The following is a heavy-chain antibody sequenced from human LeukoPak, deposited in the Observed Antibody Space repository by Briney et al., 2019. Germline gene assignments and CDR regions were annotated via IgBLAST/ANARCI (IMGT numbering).Heavy chain of an antibody. V-gene: IGHV7-4-1*02. CDR1: GYTFTSYG. CDR2: INTNAGNP. Sequence: ASVKVSCKASGYTFTSYGISWVRQAPGQGLEWMGCINTNAGNPTYAQGFTGRFVFSLDTSVSTAYLQIRSLKADDTAVYYCARGDWLPDYWGQGTLVTVSS. D-gene: IGHD3/OR15-3a*01. CDR3: ARGDWLPDY. J-gene: IGHJ4*02.